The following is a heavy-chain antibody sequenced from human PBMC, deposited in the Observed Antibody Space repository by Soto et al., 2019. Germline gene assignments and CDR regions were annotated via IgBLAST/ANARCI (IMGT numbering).Heavy chain of an antibody. V-gene: IGHV4-4*02. CDR1: GDSISSSNW. CDR3: AGDVGKLYDSRPRGHFDF. D-gene: IGHD3-22*01. Sequence: SETLSLTCAVSGDSISSSNWWSWVRQPPGKGLEWIGEMSYSGSINQNPSLKSRVTISVDKSKNQFSLKLSSVTAADTAVYFWAGDVGKLYDSRPRGHFDFWGQGTMVTVSS. J-gene: IGHJ4*02. CDR2: MSYSGSI.